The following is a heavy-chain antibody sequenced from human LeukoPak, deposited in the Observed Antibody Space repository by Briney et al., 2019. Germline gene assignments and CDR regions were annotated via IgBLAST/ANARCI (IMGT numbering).Heavy chain of an antibody. CDR2: IYYSGST. Sequence: SETLSLTCTVSGGSISSYYWSWIRQPPGKGLEWIGYIYYSGSTNYNPSLKSRVTISVDTSKNQFSLKLSSVTAADTAVYYCARGGAAGILIDYWGQGTLVTVSS. V-gene: IGHV4-59*01. J-gene: IGHJ4*02. CDR3: ARGGAAGILIDY. CDR1: GGSISSYY. D-gene: IGHD6-13*01.